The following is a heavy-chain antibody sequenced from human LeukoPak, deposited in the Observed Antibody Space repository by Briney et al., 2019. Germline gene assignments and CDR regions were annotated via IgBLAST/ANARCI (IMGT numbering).Heavy chain of an antibody. CDR3: AKSNGYGLIDI. CDR2: IYSSGST. V-gene: IGHV4-59*12. Sequence: SETLSLTCTVSGVSISRYYWSWIRQPPGKGLEWIGYIYSSGSTNYNPSLKGRVTISVDTSRNQFSLKLNSVTAADTAVYYCAKSNGYGLIDIWGQGTMVTVSS. J-gene: IGHJ3*02. D-gene: IGHD3-22*01. CDR1: GVSISRYY.